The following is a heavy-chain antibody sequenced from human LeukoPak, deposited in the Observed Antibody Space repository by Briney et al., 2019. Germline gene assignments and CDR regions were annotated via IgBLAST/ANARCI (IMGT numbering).Heavy chain of an antibody. CDR1: GGSISSSGYY. D-gene: IGHD6-13*01. V-gene: IGHV4-39*07. J-gene: IGHJ6*03. Sequence: SETLSLTCTVSGGSISSSGYYWGWIRQPPGKGLEWIGSIYYSGSTYYNPSLKSRVTISVDTSKNQFSLKLSSVTAADTAVYYCARDRDDYSSSWYDYYYYMDVWGKGTTVTVSS. CDR3: ARDRDDYSSSWYDYYYYMDV. CDR2: IYYSGST.